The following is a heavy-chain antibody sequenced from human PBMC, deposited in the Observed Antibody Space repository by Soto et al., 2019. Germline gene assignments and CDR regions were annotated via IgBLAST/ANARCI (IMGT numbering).Heavy chain of an antibody. CDR2: INHSGST. V-gene: IGHV4-34*01. J-gene: IGHJ6*03. CDR1: GGSFSGYY. CDR3: ARPEKREDYYYYYYMDV. Sequence: SETLSLTCAVYGGSFSGYYWSWIRQPPGKGLEWIGEINHSGSTNYNPSLKSRVTISVDTSKNQFSLKLSSVTAADTAVYYCARPEKREDYYYYYYMDVWGKGTTVTVSS.